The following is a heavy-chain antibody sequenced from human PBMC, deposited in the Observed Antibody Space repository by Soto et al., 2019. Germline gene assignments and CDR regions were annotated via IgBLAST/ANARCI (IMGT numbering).Heavy chain of an antibody. CDR1: RYTFTSYV. V-gene: IGHV1-3*01. CDR3: ARAAYSYGYNLHY. CDR2: INAGNGNT. J-gene: IGHJ4*02. Sequence: QVLLVQSGAEMKKPGASVKVSCKASRYTFTSYVMHWVRQAPGQRLEWMGWINAGNGNTKYSQKFQGRVTITRDTSASTVYMELSSLRSEDTAVYYCARAAYSYGYNLHYWGQGTLVTVSS. D-gene: IGHD5-18*01.